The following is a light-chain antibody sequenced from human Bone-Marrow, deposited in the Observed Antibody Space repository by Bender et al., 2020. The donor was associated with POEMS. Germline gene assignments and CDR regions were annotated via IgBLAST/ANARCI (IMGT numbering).Light chain of an antibody. Sequence: SYELTQPPSVSVSPGQTARIACSGDALPSKYAYWYQQKSGQAPVLVIYEDNKRPSGIPERFSGSASGTTATLTISGAQVDDEADYYCYSTDSNSSQRGVFGGGNKLTVL. V-gene: IGLV3-10*01. CDR1: ALPSKY. CDR3: YSTDSNSSQRGV. J-gene: IGLJ3*02. CDR2: EDN.